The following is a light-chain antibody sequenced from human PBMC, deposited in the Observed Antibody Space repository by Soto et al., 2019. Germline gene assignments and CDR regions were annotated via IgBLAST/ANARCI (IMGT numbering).Light chain of an antibody. V-gene: IGKV3-20*01. J-gene: IGKJ2*01. Sequence: EIVLTQSPGTLSLSPGERATLSSRASQSVSSSSYLAWYQQKPGQAPRLLIYGASSRATGIPDRFSGSGSATDFTLTISRLEPEDFAVYYCRQYGSSPSYTFGQGTKLEIK. CDR3: RQYGSSPSYT. CDR2: GAS. CDR1: QSVSSSSY.